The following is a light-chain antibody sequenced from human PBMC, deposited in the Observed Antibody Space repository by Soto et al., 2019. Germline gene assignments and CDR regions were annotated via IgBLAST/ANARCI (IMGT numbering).Light chain of an antibody. Sequence: EIVLTQSPGTLSLSPGERASLSCRASQSVDSSFLAWYQQKPGQAPRPLIFGASSRATGIPDRFSGSGSGTDFTLTISRLEPEDFAVYYCQQYGSSRFTFGPGTKVDIK. CDR3: QQYGSSRFT. CDR1: QSVDSSF. CDR2: GAS. J-gene: IGKJ3*01. V-gene: IGKV3-20*01.